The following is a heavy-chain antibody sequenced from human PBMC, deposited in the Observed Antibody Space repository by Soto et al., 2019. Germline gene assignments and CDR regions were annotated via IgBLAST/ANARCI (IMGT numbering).Heavy chain of an antibody. CDR2: VYPRDSDT. CDR1: GYSFTSYW. J-gene: IGHJ6*02. CDR3: ASSVGATISYYYGMDV. D-gene: IGHD1-26*01. Sequence: GESLKISCKGSGYSFTSYWIGWVRQMPGKGLEWMGIVYPRDSDTRYSPSFQGQVTISADKSISTAYLQWSSLKASDTAMYYCASSVGATISYYYGMDVWGQGTTVTVSS. V-gene: IGHV5-51*01.